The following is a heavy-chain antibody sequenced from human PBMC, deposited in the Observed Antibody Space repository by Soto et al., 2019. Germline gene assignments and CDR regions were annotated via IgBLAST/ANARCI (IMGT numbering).Heavy chain of an antibody. CDR3: AREGQQLWSYYGMDV. V-gene: IGHV3-7*03. Sequence: EVQLVESGGGLVQPGGSLRLSCAASGFTFSSYWMSWVRQAPGKGLEWVANIKQDGSEKYYVDSVKGRFTISRDNAKNSLYLQMNSLRAEDTAVYYCAREGQQLWSYYGMDVWGQGTTVTVSS. D-gene: IGHD6-13*01. J-gene: IGHJ6*02. CDR2: IKQDGSEK. CDR1: GFTFSSYW.